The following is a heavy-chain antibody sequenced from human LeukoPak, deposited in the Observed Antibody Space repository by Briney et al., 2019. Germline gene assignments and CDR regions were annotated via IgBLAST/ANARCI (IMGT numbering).Heavy chain of an antibody. V-gene: IGHV1-18*01. Sequence: GASVKVSCKASGYTFPSYGISWVRQAPGQGLEWMGWISAYNGNTNYAQKLEGRVTMTTDTSTSTAYMELRSLRSDDTAVYYCARDRRPSYYGSGSYYIGPEGAFDIWGQGTMVTVSS. CDR1: GYTFPSYG. D-gene: IGHD3-10*01. CDR3: ARDRRPSYYGSGSYYIGPEGAFDI. CDR2: ISAYNGNT. J-gene: IGHJ3*02.